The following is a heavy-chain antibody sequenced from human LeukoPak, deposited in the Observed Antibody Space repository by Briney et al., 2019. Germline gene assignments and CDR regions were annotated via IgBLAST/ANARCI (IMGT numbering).Heavy chain of an antibody. CDR2: IYYSGST. CDR3: AGGAAKEYSSSYAFDY. V-gene: IGHV4-59*12. J-gene: IGHJ4*02. CDR1: GGSISSYY. Sequence: SETLSLTCTVSGGSISSYYWSWIRQPPGKGLEWIGYIYYSGSTNYNPSLKSRVTISVDTSKNHFSLKLSSVTAADTAVYYCAGGAAKEYSSSYAFDYWGQGTLVTVSS. D-gene: IGHD6-6*01.